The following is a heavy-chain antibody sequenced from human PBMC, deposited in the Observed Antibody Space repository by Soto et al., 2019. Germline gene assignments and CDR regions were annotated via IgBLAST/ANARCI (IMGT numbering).Heavy chain of an antibody. CDR3: ARQGFGELHGLVDV. Sequence: QVQLQESGPGLVKPSETLSLTCTISGGPMNNYYCSWFRQPRAQGLEWIGYMGYNGFTRYNPSLRSRVAISLDTAKNQFSLNLSSVTAADTALYYCARQGFGELHGLVDVWGQGNTVTVSS. V-gene: IGHV4-59*08. D-gene: IGHD3-10*01. CDR2: MGYNGFT. J-gene: IGHJ6*02. CDR1: GGPMNNYY.